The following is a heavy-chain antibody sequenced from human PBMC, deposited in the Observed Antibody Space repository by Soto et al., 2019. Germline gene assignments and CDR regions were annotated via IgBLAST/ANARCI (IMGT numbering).Heavy chain of an antibody. CDR2: IDPSDSYT. D-gene: IGHD3-9*01. CDR3: ASRHPERYFDWLLQDYGMDV. V-gene: IGHV5-10-1*01. Sequence: GESLKISCKGSGHSFTTYWISWVRQMPGKGLEWMGRIDPSDSYTNYSPSFQGHVTISADKSISTAYLQWSSLKASDTAMYYCASRHPERYFDWLLQDYGMDVWGQGTTVTVSS. J-gene: IGHJ6*02. CDR1: GHSFTTYW.